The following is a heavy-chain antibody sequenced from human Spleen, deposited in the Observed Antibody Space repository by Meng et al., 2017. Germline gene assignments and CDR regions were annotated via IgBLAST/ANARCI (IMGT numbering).Heavy chain of an antibody. J-gene: IGHJ4*02. CDR3: ARDRGGLPAGTFDY. CDR2: ISAHNGNR. CDR1: GDTFTGYG. Sequence: ASVKVSCKASGDTFTGYGFSWVRQAPGQGLEWMGWISAHNGNRNYAQKLQGRVTMTTDTSTSTAYMELRSLTSGDTALYYCARDRGGLPAGTFDYWGQGTLVTVSS. D-gene: IGHD6-13*01. V-gene: IGHV1-18*01.